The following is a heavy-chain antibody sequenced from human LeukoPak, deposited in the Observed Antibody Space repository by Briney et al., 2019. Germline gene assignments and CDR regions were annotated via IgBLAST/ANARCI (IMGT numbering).Heavy chain of an antibody. J-gene: IGHJ5*02. Sequence: SVKVSCKASGGTFSSYAISWVRQAPGQGLEWMGGIIPIFGTANYAQKFQGRVTITADKSTSTAYMELSSLRSEDTAVYYCASTKRNYCSGGSCYSSVGYNWFDPWGQGTLVTVSS. CDR2: IIPIFGTA. CDR1: GGTFSSYA. V-gene: IGHV1-69*06. CDR3: ASTKRNYCSGGSCYSSVGYNWFDP. D-gene: IGHD2-15*01.